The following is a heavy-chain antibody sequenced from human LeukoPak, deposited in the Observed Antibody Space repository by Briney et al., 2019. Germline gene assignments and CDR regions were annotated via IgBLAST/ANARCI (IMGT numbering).Heavy chain of an antibody. CDR1: GFTFSSYG. CDR2: IWYDGSKE. J-gene: IGHJ4*02. CDR3: ARGSGYYPLFDY. D-gene: IGHD3-22*01. V-gene: IGHV3-33*01. Sequence: PGGSLRLSCVVSGFTFSSYGMHWVRQAPGEGLEWVAVIWYDGSKEYYIDSVKGRFTISRDNSKDTLYLQVNSLRAEDTAVYYCARGSGYYPLFDYWGQGTLVTVSS.